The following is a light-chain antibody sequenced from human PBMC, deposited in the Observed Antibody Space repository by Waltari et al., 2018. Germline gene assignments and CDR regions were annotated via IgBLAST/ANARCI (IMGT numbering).Light chain of an antibody. J-gene: IGKJ2*01. CDR2: WAS. V-gene: IGKV4-1*01. CDR3: QQYYSPPHT. Sequence: DIVMTQSPDSLAMSLGERATIDCKSSQSVLYNSNNKNYLAWFQQKPGQPPKLRIYWASTRESGVPDRFTGSGSGTHFTLTISSLQAEDVAVYYCQQYYSPPHTFGQGTKLEIK. CDR1: QSVLYNSNNKNY.